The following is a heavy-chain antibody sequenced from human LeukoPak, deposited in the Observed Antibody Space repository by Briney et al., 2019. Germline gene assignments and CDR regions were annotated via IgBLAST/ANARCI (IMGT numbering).Heavy chain of an antibody. Sequence: SETPSLTCGVSGYSISSGYYWGWIRQPPGKGLEWIGSIYHSGSTSYNASLKSRVTISVDTSKNQFSLKLTSVTAADTAVYYCAREWGSGSYYNWYNFDFWGQGTLVTVSS. CDR2: IYHSGST. CDR1: GYSISSGYY. V-gene: IGHV4-38-2*02. J-gene: IGHJ4*02. D-gene: IGHD3-10*01. CDR3: AREWGSGSYYNWYNFDF.